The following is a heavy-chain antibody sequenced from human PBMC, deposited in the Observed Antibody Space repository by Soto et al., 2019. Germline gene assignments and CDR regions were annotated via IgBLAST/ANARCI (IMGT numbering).Heavy chain of an antibody. V-gene: IGHV4-4*02. Sequence: PSETLSLTCAVSGGSISSSNWWSWVRQPPGKGLEWIGEIYHSGGTNYNPSLKSRVTISVDKSKNQFSLKLSSVTAADTAVYYCASGYGSGRGVYYGMDVWGQGTTVTVSS. D-gene: IGHD3-10*01. CDR3: ASGYGSGRGVYYGMDV. J-gene: IGHJ6*02. CDR1: GGSISSSNW. CDR2: IYHSGGT.